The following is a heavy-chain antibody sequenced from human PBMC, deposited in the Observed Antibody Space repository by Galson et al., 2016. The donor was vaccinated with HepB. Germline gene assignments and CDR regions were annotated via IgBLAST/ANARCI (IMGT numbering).Heavy chain of an antibody. CDR1: GGSISSSNW. J-gene: IGHJ4*02. CDR3: ARAQDCSSTRCYRRGFGIELAGSFDY. CDR2: IYHSGST. Sequence: SETLSLTCAVSGGSISSSNWWSWVRQPPGKGLEWIGEIYHSGSTHYNPSLKSRVTISVDKSKNQFSLKLSSVTAADTAVYYCARAQDCSSTRCYRRGFGIELAGSFDYWGQGTLVTVSS. D-gene: IGHD2-2*01. V-gene: IGHV4-4*02.